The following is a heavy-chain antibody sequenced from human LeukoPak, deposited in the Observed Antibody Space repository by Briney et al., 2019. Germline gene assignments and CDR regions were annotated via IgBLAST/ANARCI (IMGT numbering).Heavy chain of an antibody. V-gene: IGHV5-51*01. Sequence: GESLKVSCKASGYSFTSYWIGWVRQMPGKGLEWMGITYPGDSDTRYSPSFQGQVTISADKSISTAYLQWSSLKASDTAMYYCATLEYSSRGYFDYWGQGTLVTVSS. J-gene: IGHJ4*02. D-gene: IGHD6-6*01. CDR3: ATLEYSSRGYFDY. CDR2: TYPGDSDT. CDR1: GYSFTSYW.